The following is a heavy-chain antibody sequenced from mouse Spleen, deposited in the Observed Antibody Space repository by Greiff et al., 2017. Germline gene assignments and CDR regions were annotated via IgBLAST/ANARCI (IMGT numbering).Heavy chain of an antibody. CDR2: ISSGGGNT. D-gene: IGHD2-4*01. CDR1: GFTFSSYA. V-gene: IGHV5-9*01. CDR3: ARHRITTKEFAY. J-gene: IGHJ3*01. Sequence: DVMLVESGGGLVKLGGSLKLSCAASGFTFSSYAMSWVRQTPEKRLEWVATISSGGGNTYYPDSVKGRFTISRDNAKNTLYLQMSSLKSEDTAMYYCARHRITTKEFAYWGQGTLVTVSA.